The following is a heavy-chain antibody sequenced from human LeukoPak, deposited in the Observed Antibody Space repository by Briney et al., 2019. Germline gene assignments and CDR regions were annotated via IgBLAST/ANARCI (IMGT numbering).Heavy chain of an antibody. CDR3: ARGHYDTSGYYFYYFDY. Sequence: GRSLRLSCAASGFTFSSYAMHWVRQAPGKGLEWVAVISYDGSNKYYADSVKGRFTISRDNSKNTLYLQMNSLRAEDTAVYYCARGHYDTSGYYFYYFDYWGQGTLVTVSS. CDR2: ISYDGSNK. D-gene: IGHD3-22*01. V-gene: IGHV3-30*14. CDR1: GFTFSSYA. J-gene: IGHJ4*02.